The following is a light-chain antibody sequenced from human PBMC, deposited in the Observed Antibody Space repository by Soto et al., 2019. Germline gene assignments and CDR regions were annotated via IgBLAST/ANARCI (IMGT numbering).Light chain of an antibody. CDR3: PQYRRSPPWT. Sequence: EIVLTQSPGTLSLSPGERATLSCRASQSVSSSYLAWYQQKPGQAPRLLIYGASSRATGIPDRFSGSGCGSAFSLPIIRLVTQYFSVYYCPQYRRSPPWTFGQETKLDIK. CDR2: GAS. V-gene: IGKV3-20*01. J-gene: IGKJ2*02. CDR1: QSVSSSY.